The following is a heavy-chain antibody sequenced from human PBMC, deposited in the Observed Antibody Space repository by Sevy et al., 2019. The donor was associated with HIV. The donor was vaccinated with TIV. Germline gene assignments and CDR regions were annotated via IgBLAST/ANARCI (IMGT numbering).Heavy chain of an antibody. CDR1: GFTFSRYA. Sequence: GGSLRLSCAASGFTFSRYAMSWVRQAPGKGLEWVSVISGAGSSTYYTDSVKGRFTISRDNSKNTLHLLMISLKAEDTGLYYWAKNSGDQPLLYLGQYYFGYWGQGTLVTVSS. CDR3: AKNSGDQPLLYLGQYYFGY. D-gene: IGHD2-2*02. CDR2: ISGAGSST. J-gene: IGHJ4*02. V-gene: IGHV3-23*01.